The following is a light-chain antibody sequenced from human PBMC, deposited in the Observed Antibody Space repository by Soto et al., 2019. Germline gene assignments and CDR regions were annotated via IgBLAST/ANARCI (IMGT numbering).Light chain of an antibody. CDR1: SSDVGPYNL. V-gene: IGLV2-23*02. Sequence: QSVLTQPASASGSPGQSITISCTGSSSDVGPYNLVSWYQHHPGKAPKLMISEVVKRPSGVSNRFSGSKSGNTASLTISGLQAEDEADYYCCSYAGSSMFVFGGGTKLTVL. CDR3: CSYAGSSMFV. CDR2: EVV. J-gene: IGLJ2*01.